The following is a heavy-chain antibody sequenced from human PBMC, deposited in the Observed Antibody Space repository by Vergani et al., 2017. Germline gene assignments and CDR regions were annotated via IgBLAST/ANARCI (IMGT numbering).Heavy chain of an antibody. Sequence: EVQLVESGGGLVQPGGSLRLSCAASGFTFSRYDMHWVRQATGKGLEWVSANGTAGDPYYPDSVRGRFTISRENANNSLYLQMNSLRAGDTAVYYCARGRGYGDYYFDYWGQGTLVTVSS. V-gene: IGHV3-13*05. D-gene: IGHD4-17*01. CDR1: GFTFSRYD. J-gene: IGHJ4*02. CDR3: ARGRGYGDYYFDY. CDR2: NGTAGDP.